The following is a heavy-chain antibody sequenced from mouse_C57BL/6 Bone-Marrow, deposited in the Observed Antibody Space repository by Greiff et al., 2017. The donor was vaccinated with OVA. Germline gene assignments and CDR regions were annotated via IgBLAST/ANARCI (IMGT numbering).Heavy chain of an antibody. V-gene: IGHV1-69*01. Sequence: QVQLQQPGAELVMPGASVKLSCKASGYTFTSYWMHWVKQRPGQGLEWIGEIDPSDSYTNSNQKFKGKSTLTVDKSSSTAYMQLSSLTSEDSAVYYCAIYYKGYFDVWGTGTTVTVAS. D-gene: IGHD2-1*01. J-gene: IGHJ1*03. CDR3: AIYYKGYFDV. CDR2: IDPSDSYT. CDR1: GYTFTSYW.